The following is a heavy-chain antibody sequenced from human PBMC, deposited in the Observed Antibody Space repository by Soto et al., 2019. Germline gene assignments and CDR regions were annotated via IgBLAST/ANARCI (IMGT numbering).Heavy chain of an antibody. V-gene: IGHV4-59*08. CDR1: GGSITFNF. Sequence: QWQVQESGPGLVKPSETLSLTCTVSGGSITFNFWSWIRQPPGKGLEWIGYVFHTGNTDYNPSLKSRVTISVDTSKNRLSLKLDSVTAADTAVYYYARGSGWLDYWGQGTLVTVSS. CDR2: VFHTGNT. CDR3: ARGSGWLDY. J-gene: IGHJ4*02. D-gene: IGHD6-19*01.